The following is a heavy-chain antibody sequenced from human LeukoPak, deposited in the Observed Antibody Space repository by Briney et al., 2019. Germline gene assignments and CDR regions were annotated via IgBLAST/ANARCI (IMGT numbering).Heavy chain of an antibody. D-gene: IGHD3-22*01. CDR2: IYYSGST. Sequence: SETLSLTCTVSGGSISSYYWSWIRQPPGKGLEWIGYIYYSGSTNCNPSLKSRVTISVDTSKNQFSLKLSSVTAADTAVYYCARAYHYDSSGVGEAFDIWGQGTMVTVSS. J-gene: IGHJ3*02. CDR1: GGSISSYY. V-gene: IGHV4-59*01. CDR3: ARAYHYDSSGVGEAFDI.